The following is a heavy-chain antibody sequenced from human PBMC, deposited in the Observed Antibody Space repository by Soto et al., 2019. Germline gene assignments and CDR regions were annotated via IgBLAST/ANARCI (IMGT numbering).Heavy chain of an antibody. CDR1: GFTFDDYA. CDR3: AKDTYSRSPYYMDV. J-gene: IGHJ6*03. Sequence: EVQLVESGGGLVQPGRSLRLSCAASGFTFDDYAMNWVRQVPGKGLEWVSGISWNSGNIGYADSVKGRFTISRDNAKNSLYVQMNSLRVEDTALYYCAKDTYSRSPYYMDVSGKGTTVTVSS. CDR2: ISWNSGNI. V-gene: IGHV3-9*01. D-gene: IGHD6-13*01.